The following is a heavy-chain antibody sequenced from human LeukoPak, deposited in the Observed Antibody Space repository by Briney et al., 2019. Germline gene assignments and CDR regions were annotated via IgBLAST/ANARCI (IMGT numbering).Heavy chain of an antibody. Sequence: SETLSLTCAVYGGSFSGYYWSWIRQPPGKGLEWIGEINHSGSTNYNPSLKSRVTISVDTSKNQFSLKLSSVTAADTAVYYCARGRITIFRVVIARLYYFDYWGQGTLVTVSS. V-gene: IGHV4-34*01. D-gene: IGHD3-3*01. CDR1: GGSFSGYY. J-gene: IGHJ4*02. CDR3: ARGRITIFRVVIARLYYFDY. CDR2: INHSGST.